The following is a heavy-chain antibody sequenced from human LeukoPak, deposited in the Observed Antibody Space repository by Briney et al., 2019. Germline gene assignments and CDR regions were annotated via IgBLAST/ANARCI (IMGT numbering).Heavy chain of an antibody. J-gene: IGHJ4*02. V-gene: IGHV3-53*01. Sequence: GGSLRLSCAASGFTFSSNYMSWVRQAPGKGLEWVSVIYSGGSTYYADSVKGRFTISRDNSKNTLYLQMNSLRAEDTAVYYCASQRDYYDSSGYEREGGTLDYWGQGTLVTVSS. CDR3: ASQRDYYDSSGYEREGGTLDY. CDR1: GFTFSSNY. CDR2: IYSGGST. D-gene: IGHD3-22*01.